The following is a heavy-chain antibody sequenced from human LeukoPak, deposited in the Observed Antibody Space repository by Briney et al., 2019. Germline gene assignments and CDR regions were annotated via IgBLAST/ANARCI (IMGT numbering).Heavy chain of an antibody. CDR2: INPNSGDT. J-gene: IGHJ4*02. D-gene: IGHD2-2*01. CDR3: ARDLILVSSTSHIFDY. Sequence: ASVKVSCKASGYTFTGYYMHWVRQAPGQGLEWMGWINPNSGDTNYGQKFQGRVTMIRDTSISTAYMELSRLRSDDTAVYYCARDLILVSSTSHIFDYWGQGTLVTVSS. CDR1: GYTFTGYY. V-gene: IGHV1-2*02.